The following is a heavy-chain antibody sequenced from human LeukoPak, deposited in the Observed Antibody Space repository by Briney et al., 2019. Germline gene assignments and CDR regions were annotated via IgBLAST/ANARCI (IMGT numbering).Heavy chain of an antibody. CDR3: AKDMTPFFYGSGRDYFDY. CDR1: GFTFSSYG. Sequence: GGSLRLSCAASGFTFSSYGMHWVRQAPGKGLEWVAFIRYDGSNKYYADSVKGRFTISRDNSKNALYLQMNSLRAEDTAVYYCAKDMTPFFYGSGRDYFDYWGQGTLVTVSS. D-gene: IGHD3-10*01. CDR2: IRYDGSNK. V-gene: IGHV3-30*02. J-gene: IGHJ4*02.